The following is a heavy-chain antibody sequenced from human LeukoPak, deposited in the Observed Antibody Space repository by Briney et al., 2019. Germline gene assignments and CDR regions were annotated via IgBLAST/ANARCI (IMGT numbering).Heavy chain of an antibody. D-gene: IGHD3-22*01. V-gene: IGHV4-30-4*01. J-gene: IGHJ5*02. CDR2: MYYSGST. CDR3: ARPYYYDSRIDP. CDR1: GGSISSGDYY. Sequence: PSETLSLTCTVSGGSISSGDYYWSGLRQPPGKGLEWIAYMYYSGSTYYKPSLKSRITMSADTSKNQMSLKLSSVTAADAAVYYCARPYYYDSRIDPWGQGILVTVSS.